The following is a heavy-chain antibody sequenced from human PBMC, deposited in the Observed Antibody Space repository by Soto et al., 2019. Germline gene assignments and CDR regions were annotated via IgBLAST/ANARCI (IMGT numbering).Heavy chain of an antibody. Sequence: GGSLRLSCAASGFTFDDYAMHWVRQAPGKGLEWVSLISWDGGSTYYADSVKGRFTISRDNSKNSLYLQMNSLRAEDTALYYCAKGLSDYYDSSGYYWGFDYWGQGTLVTVSS. CDR3: AKGLSDYYDSSGYYWGFDY. D-gene: IGHD3-22*01. CDR2: ISWDGGST. CDR1: GFTFDDYA. J-gene: IGHJ4*02. V-gene: IGHV3-43D*03.